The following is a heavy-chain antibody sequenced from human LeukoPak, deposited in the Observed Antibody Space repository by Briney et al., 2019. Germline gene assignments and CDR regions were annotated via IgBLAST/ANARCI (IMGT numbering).Heavy chain of an antibody. V-gene: IGHV4-34*01. CDR3: ARDFGDY. CDR1: GGSFSGYY. Sequence: SGTLSLTCAVYGGSFSGYYWSWIRQPPGKGLEWIGEINHSGSTNYNPSLKSRVTISVDTSKNQFSLKLSSVTAADTAVYYCARDFGDYWGQGTLVTVSS. CDR2: INHSGST. D-gene: IGHD3-3*01. J-gene: IGHJ4*02.